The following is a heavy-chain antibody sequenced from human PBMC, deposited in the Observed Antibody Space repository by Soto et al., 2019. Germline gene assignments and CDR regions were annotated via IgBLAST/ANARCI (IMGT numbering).Heavy chain of an antibody. CDR1: GFTFSSHA. D-gene: IGHD2-15*01. Sequence: EVQLLESGGGLIQRGGSLRLSCAVSGFTFSSHAMSWVRQAPEKGLEWVAGISGSGDDTFYAESVRGRFTISRDNSKNIVYLQMNGLRPDDTAVDYCAKRMGPQDYWGQGTLVTVSS. CDR3: AKRMGPQDY. J-gene: IGHJ4*02. V-gene: IGHV3-23*01. CDR2: ISGSGDDT.